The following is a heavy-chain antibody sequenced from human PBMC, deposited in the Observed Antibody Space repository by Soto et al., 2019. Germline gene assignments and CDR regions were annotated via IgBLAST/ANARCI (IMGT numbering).Heavy chain of an antibody. CDR3: ATNYGDYYGMDD. D-gene: IGHD4-17*01. Sequence: XGSLRLSCSASGFTFNNAWMSWVRQAPGRGLEWVGRIKTKTEGGTIDYAAPVKGRFTISRDSRDDSKITLFLQMNSLKTEDTAAYYCATNYGDYYGMDDSGQGTTVTVSS. CDR1: GFTFNNAW. CDR2: IKTKTEGGTI. V-gene: IGHV3-15*01. J-gene: IGHJ6*02.